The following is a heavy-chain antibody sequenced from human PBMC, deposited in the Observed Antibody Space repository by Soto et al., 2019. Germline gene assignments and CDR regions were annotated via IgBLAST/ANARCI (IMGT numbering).Heavy chain of an antibody. Sequence: ASVKVSCKASGYTFTSYGISWVRQAPGQGLEWMGWIRAYNGNTNYAQKLQGRVTMTTDTSTSTAYMELRSLRSDDTAVYYCASAGNYDLSSGYHGWFDPWGQGTLVTVSS. D-gene: IGHD3-3*01. CDR1: GYTFTSYG. CDR2: IRAYNGNT. V-gene: IGHV1-18*01. CDR3: ASAGNYDLSSGYHGWFDP. J-gene: IGHJ5*02.